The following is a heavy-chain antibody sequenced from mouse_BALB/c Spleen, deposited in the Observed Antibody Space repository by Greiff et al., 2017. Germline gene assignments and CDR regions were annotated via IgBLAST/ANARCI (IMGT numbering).Heavy chain of an antibody. Sequence: DVMLVESGGGLVQPGGSLKLSCAASGFTFNSYGMSWVRQTPDKRLELVATINSNGGSTYYPDSVKGRFTISSDNAKNTLYLQMSSLKSEDTAMYYCARDGGYYGSSYYFDYWGQGTTLTVSS. V-gene: IGHV5-6-3*01. CDR1: GFTFNSYG. CDR2: INSNGGST. J-gene: IGHJ2*01. CDR3: ARDGGYYGSSYYFDY. D-gene: IGHD1-1*01.